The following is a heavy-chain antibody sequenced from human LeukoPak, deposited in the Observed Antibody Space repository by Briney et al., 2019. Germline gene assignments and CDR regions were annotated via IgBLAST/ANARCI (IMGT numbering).Heavy chain of an antibody. V-gene: IGHV4-59*01. D-gene: IGHD3-10*01. CDR2: IYYSGST. CDR1: GGTISSYY. CDR3: ATAAFSNHLWFGDSLSIYMDV. J-gene: IGHJ6*03. Sequence: SETLSLTCTVSGGTISSYYWNWIRQPPGKGLGWIGYIYYSGSTNYNPSLKSRVTISVDTSKNQFSLKLSSVTAADTAVYYCATAAFSNHLWFGDSLSIYMDVWGKGTTVTVSS.